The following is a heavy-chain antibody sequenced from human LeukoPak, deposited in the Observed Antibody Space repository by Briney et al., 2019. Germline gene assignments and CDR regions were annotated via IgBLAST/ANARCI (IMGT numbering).Heavy chain of an antibody. D-gene: IGHD3-10*02. CDR1: GGSFSGYY. V-gene: IGHV4-34*01. Sequence: KPSETLSLTCAVYGGSFSGYYWSWIRQPPGKGLEWIGEINHYGSINYNPSLKSRVTISVDTSKNQFSLRLSSVTAADTAVYYCARGLCTYNVRYFDNWGQGTLVTVSS. J-gene: IGHJ4*02. CDR2: INHYGSI. CDR3: ARGLCTYNVRYFDN.